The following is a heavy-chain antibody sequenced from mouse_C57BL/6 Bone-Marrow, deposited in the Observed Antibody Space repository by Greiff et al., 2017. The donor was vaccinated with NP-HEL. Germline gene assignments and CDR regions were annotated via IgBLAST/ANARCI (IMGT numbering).Heavy chain of an antibody. Sequence: QVQLQQSGAELVRPGTSVKVSCKASGYAFTNYLIEWVKQRPGQGLEWIGVINPGSGGTTYNEKFKGKATLTADKSSSTAYMQLSSLTSEDSAVYFGARGYCCSSHFDYWGQGTTLTVSS. CDR3: ARGYCCSSHFDY. CDR1: GYAFTNYL. J-gene: IGHJ2*01. D-gene: IGHD1-1*01. CDR2: INPGSGGT. V-gene: IGHV1-54*01.